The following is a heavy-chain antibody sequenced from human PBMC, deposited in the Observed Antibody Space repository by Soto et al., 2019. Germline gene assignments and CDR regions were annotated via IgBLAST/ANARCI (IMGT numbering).Heavy chain of an antibody. Sequence: QVQLRESGPGLVKPSQTLSLTSSVSGASVAGGSYYWSWVRQPPGKGLEWIGYIPPRGRPFYSPALTSRGTISADTSRNQLSLQVTSVTAADTAVYYCAGDTYSGYDFGLWGQGTLVTVSS. CDR1: GASVAGGSYY. D-gene: IGHD5-12*01. V-gene: IGHV4-30-4*01. J-gene: IGHJ5*02. CDR2: IPPRGRP. CDR3: AGDTYSGYDFGL.